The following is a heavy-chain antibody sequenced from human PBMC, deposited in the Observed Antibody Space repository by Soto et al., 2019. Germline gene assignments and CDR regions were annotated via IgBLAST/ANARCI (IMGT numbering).Heavy chain of an antibody. CDR2: IWYDGSNK. CDR3: ARDLYYYDSSGYYYIIYGMDV. Sequence: SSYGMHWVRQAPGKGLGWVAVIWYDGSNKYYADSVKGRFTISRDNSKNTLYLQMNSLRAEDTAVYYCARDLYYYDSSGYYYIIYGMDVWGQGTTVTVSS. CDR1: SSYG. D-gene: IGHD3-22*01. V-gene: IGHV3-33*01. J-gene: IGHJ6*02.